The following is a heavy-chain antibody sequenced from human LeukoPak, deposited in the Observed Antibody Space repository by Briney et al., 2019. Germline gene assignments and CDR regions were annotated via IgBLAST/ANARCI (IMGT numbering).Heavy chain of an antibody. CDR1: GFTFDDYA. CDR3: AKDAGIVGATPKFDY. V-gene: IGHV3-43D*03. CDR2: ISWDGGST. Sequence: GGSLRLSCAASGFTFDDYAMHWVRQAPGKGLEWVSLISWDGGSTYYADSVKGRFTISRDNSKNSLYLQMNSLRAEDTALYYCAKDAGIVGATPKFDYWGQGTLVTVSS. J-gene: IGHJ4*02. D-gene: IGHD1-26*01.